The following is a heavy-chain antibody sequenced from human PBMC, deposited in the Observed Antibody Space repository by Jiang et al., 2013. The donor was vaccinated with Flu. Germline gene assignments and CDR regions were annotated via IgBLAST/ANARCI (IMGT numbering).Heavy chain of an antibody. Sequence: VQLVESGGGLVKPGGSLRLSCAASGFTFSNAWMNWVRQAPGKGLEWVGRIKSKTDGGTTDYAAPVKGRFTISRDDSKNTLYLQMNSLKTGDTAVYYCTTDLGGYYGSGSYYNDRVHYYYGMDVWGQGTTVTVSS. CDR1: GFTFSNAW. J-gene: IGHJ6*02. V-gene: IGHV3-15*07. CDR3: TTDLGGYYGSGSYYNDRVHYYYGMDV. D-gene: IGHD3-10*01. CDR2: IKSKTDGGTT.